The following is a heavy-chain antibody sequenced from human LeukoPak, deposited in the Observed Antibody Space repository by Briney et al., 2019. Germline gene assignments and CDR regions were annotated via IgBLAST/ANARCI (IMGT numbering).Heavy chain of an antibody. J-gene: IGHJ6*02. Sequence: ASVKVSCKASGYTFTGYYMHWVRQAPGQGLEWMGWINPNSGGTNYAQKFQGRVTMTRDTSISTAYMELSRLRSDDTAVYFCARAKGHMDGYNSDYYYYGMDVWGQGTTVTVSS. CDR1: GYTFTGYY. CDR2: INPNSGGT. CDR3: ARAKGHMDGYNSDYYYYGMDV. V-gene: IGHV1-2*02. D-gene: IGHD5-24*01.